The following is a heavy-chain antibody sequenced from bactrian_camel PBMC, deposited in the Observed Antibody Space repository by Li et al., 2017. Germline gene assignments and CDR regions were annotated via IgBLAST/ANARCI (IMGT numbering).Heavy chain of an antibody. CDR1: GFTFSDYE. D-gene: IGHD2*01. CDR2: INRGGSST. J-gene: IGHJ6*01. V-gene: IGHV3S40*01. CDR3: ANFGLVVDFDY. Sequence: VQLVESGGGLVQPGGSLRLSCAASGFTFSDYEMSWVRQAPGKGLEWVSAINRGGSSTYYADSMKGRFTISRDNAKNTLHLQMNSLKTEDMAMYYCANFGLVVDFDYWGQGTQVTVS.